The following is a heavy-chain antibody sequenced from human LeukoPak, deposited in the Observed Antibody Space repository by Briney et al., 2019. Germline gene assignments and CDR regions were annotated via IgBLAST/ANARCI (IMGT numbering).Heavy chain of an antibody. Sequence: APVKVSCKASGNTFTRNYIQWVRQAPGQGLEWMGIISPSGDSTTYAQKFQGRVTMTRDTSTRTVYMELSSLRSEDTAVYYCARDAGYYVSGSSLDYWGQGTLVTVSS. D-gene: IGHD3-10*01. CDR1: GNTFTRNY. CDR2: ISPSGDST. V-gene: IGHV1-46*01. CDR3: ARDAGYYVSGSSLDY. J-gene: IGHJ4*02.